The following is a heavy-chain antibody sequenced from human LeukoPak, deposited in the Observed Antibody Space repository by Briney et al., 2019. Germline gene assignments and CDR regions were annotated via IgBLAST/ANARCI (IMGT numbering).Heavy chain of an antibody. CDR2: IKQDGGEK. J-gene: IGHJ6*02. V-gene: IGHV3-7*01. D-gene: IGHD4-11*01. CDR1: GFTFSSYW. Sequence: PGGSLRLSCAASGFTFSSYWMSWVRQAPGKGLEWVANIKQDGGEKYYVDSVKGRFTISRDNAKNSLYLQMNSLRAEDTAVYYCARVRSTVTTGIYYYYGMDVWGQGTTVTVSS. CDR3: ARVRSTVTTGIYYYYGMDV.